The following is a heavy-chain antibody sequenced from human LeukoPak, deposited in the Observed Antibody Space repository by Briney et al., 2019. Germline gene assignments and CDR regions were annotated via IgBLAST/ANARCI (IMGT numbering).Heavy chain of an antibody. V-gene: IGHV3-23*01. J-gene: IGHJ3*01. D-gene: IGHD5-24*01. Sequence: GGSLRLSCAPLGFTFGALAMTGVRQAPGKGLDWVSLISFSGANSYYADSVKGRFTISRDNSKDTLFLQMNSLRAEDTAIYYCARDIQLSTWGLGTMVTVSS. CDR3: ARDIQLST. CDR2: ISFSGANS. CDR1: GFTFGALA.